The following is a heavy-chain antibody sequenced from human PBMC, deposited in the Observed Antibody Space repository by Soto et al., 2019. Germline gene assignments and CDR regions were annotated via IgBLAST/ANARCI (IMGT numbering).Heavy chain of an antibody. CDR2: IYYSGST. Sequence: SETLSLTCTVSGGSISSSSYYWGWIRQPPGKGLEWIGSIYYSGSTYYNPSLKSRVTISVDTSKNQLSLKLSSVTAADTTVYYCARDKRYYYGSGSYYYGMDVWGQGTTVTVSS. D-gene: IGHD3-10*01. CDR1: GGSISSSSYY. V-gene: IGHV4-39*02. CDR3: ARDKRYYYGSGSYYYGMDV. J-gene: IGHJ6*02.